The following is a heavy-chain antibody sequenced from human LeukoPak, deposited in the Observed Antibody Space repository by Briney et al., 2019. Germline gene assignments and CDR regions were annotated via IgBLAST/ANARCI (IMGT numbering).Heavy chain of an antibody. D-gene: IGHD6-19*01. Sequence: GESLKISCKGSGYSFTTYLIAWVRQMPGKGLEWMGIIHPGDSGARYSPSFQGQVTVSVDRSINTAYLQWSSLKASDTAMYYCARADDTRMSSVGAFDIWGQGTMVTVSS. V-gene: IGHV5-51*01. CDR3: ARADDTRMSSVGAFDI. CDR2: IHPGDSGA. CDR1: GYSFTTYL. J-gene: IGHJ3*02.